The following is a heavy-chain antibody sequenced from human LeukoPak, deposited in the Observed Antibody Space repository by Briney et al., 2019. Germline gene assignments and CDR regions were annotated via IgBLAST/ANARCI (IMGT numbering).Heavy chain of an antibody. D-gene: IGHD2-2*01. J-gene: IGHJ4*02. CDR3: ARLPLGYCSSTSCFDY. CDR2: IYTSGST. Sequence: SETLSLTCTVSGGSISSHYWSWIRQPPGKGLEWIGYIYTSGSTNYNPSLKSRVTISVDTSKNQFSLKLSSVTAADTAVYYCARLPLGYCSSTSCFDYWGQGTLVTVSS. V-gene: IGHV4-4*09. CDR1: GGSISSHY.